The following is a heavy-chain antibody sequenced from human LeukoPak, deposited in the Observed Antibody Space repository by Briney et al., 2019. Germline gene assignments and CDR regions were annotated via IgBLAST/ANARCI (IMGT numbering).Heavy chain of an antibody. CDR1: GYNFTTYW. D-gene: IGHD2-21*02. CDR3: VRSESSDWPFDN. V-gene: IGHV5-51*01. J-gene: IGHJ4*02. Sequence: GESLKISCKGSGYNFTTYWIGWVRQVPGKGLEWMGIVYPGDSDTKYSPAFHGQVTISADKSIDTAYLQWSSLKASDSAMYYCVRSESSDWPFDNWGQGTLVTVSS. CDR2: VYPGDSDT.